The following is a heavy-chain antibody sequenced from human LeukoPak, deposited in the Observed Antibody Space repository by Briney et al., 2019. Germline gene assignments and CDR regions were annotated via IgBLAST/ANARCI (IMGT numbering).Heavy chain of an antibody. D-gene: IGHD3-22*01. CDR2: IWYDGSNK. V-gene: IGHV3-33*01. CDR3: ARAFDSSGYYQGHFDY. CDR1: GFTFRSYG. Sequence: GGSLRLSCAESGFTFRSYGMHWVRQAPGKGLEWVAVIWYDGSNKYYADSVKGRFTISRDNSKNTLYLQMNSLRAEDTAVYYCARAFDSSGYYQGHFDYWGQGTLVTVSS. J-gene: IGHJ4*02.